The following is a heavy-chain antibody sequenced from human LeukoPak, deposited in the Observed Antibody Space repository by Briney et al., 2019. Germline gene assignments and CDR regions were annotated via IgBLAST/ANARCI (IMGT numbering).Heavy chain of an antibody. Sequence: PSETLSLTCTVSGGSISSYYWSWIRQPAGKGLEWIGRIYTSGSTNYNPSLKSRVTMSVDTSKNQFSLKLSSVTAADTAVYYCARGEPVVPAAIPTGWMDVWGKGTTVTVSS. D-gene: IGHD2-2*02. CDR3: ARGEPVVPAAIPTGWMDV. J-gene: IGHJ6*04. CDR2: IYTSGST. V-gene: IGHV4-4*07. CDR1: GGSISSYY.